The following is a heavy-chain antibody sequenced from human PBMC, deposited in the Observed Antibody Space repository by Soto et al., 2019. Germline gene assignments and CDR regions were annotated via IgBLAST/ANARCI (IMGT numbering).Heavy chain of an antibody. D-gene: IGHD3-22*01. Sequence: SETLSLTCTVSGGSINSDGYYWSWIRQHPGKGQEWIGYIHYSGNTHYNPSLKSRITISIDTSKNQFSLQLSSVTVADTAVYFCARDSLDSSGNFMRHPDAFDVWGQGTGVTVSS. CDR3: ARDSLDSSGNFMRHPDAFDV. CDR2: IHYSGNT. V-gene: IGHV4-31*03. J-gene: IGHJ3*01. CDR1: GGSINSDGYY.